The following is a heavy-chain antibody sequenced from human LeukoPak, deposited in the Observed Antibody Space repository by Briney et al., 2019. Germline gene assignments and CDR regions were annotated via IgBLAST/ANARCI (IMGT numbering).Heavy chain of an antibody. CDR1: GGSLNTHY. CDR2: VFYKGNT. CDR3: ARSSGSYNTHSFDS. D-gene: IGHD6-25*01. J-gene: IGHJ4*02. Sequence: SETLSLTCTVSGGSLNTHYWSWIRQSPGMGVEWIGYVFYKGNTNYNPSLKSRIRISVDTSKTQFSLRLRSVTPADTAVYYCARSSGSYNTHSFDSWGQGTLVTVSS. V-gene: IGHV4-59*11.